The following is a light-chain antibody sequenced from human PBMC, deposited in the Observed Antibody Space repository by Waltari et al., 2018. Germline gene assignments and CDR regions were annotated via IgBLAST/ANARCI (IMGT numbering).Light chain of an antibody. CDR2: GNI. Sequence: QSVLTQPPSVSVAPGQRVTISCTGSSSNIGAGYDVHWYQQLPGTAPKLLIYGNINRPSGVPDRFSGSKSGTSASLAITGLQAEDEADYYCQSYDSSLVFGGGTKLTVL. J-gene: IGLJ2*01. CDR3: QSYDSSLV. CDR1: SSNIGAGYD. V-gene: IGLV1-40*01.